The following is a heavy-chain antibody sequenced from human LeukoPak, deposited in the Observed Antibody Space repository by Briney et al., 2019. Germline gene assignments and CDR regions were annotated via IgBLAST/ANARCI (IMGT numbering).Heavy chain of an antibody. D-gene: IGHD6-13*01. CDR3: ARSRIAAAGTEYFHH. Sequence: SETLSLTCTVSGGSINSKSYFWGWIRQTPGKGLEWLGNIYNTGTTSYNPSLKTRITISVDTSKVHFSLSLRSVTAADTAVYFCARSRIAAAGTEYFHHWGRGTLVSVSS. J-gene: IGHJ1*01. CDR1: GGSINSKSYF. CDR2: IYNTGTT. V-gene: IGHV4-39*02.